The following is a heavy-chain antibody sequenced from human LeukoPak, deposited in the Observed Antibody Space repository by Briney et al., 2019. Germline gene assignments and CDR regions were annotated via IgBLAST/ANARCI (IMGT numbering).Heavy chain of an antibody. V-gene: IGHV1-69*04. Sequence: SVKVSCKASGGTFSSYAISWVRQAPGRGLEWMGRIIPILGIANYAQKFQGRVTITADKSTSTAYMELSSLRSEDTAVYYCAESTVRYYYYGMDVWGQGTTVTVSS. CDR2: IIPILGIA. CDR3: AESTVRYYYYGMDV. CDR1: GGTFSSYA. D-gene: IGHD4-4*01. J-gene: IGHJ6*02.